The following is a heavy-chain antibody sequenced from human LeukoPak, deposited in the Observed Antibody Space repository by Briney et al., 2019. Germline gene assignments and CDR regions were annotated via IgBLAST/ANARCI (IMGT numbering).Heavy chain of an antibody. V-gene: IGHV3-15*01. CDR1: GFTFSNAW. J-gene: IGHJ4*02. Sequence: PGGSLRLSCAASGFTFSNAWMSWVRQAPGKGLEWVGRIKSKTDGGTTDYAAPVKGRFTISRDDSKNTLYLQMNSLKTEDTAVYYCTSTDYYDSSGYYPFDYWGQGTLVTVSS. CDR3: TSTDYYDSSGYYPFDY. CDR2: IKSKTDGGTT. D-gene: IGHD3-22*01.